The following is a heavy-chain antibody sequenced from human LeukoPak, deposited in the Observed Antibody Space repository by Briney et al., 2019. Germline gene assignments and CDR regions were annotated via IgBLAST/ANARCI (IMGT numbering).Heavy chain of an antibody. D-gene: IGHD3-16*01. CDR2: INHSGST. J-gene: IGHJ4*02. V-gene: IGHV4-34*01. Sequence: PSETLSLTCAVYGGSFSGYYWSWIRQPPGKGLEWIGEINHSGSTNYNPSLKSRVTISVDTSKNQFSLKLSSVTAADTAVYYCARGLGDYVWGSWSLGFDYWGQGTLVTVSS. CDR3: ARGLGDYVWGSWSLGFDY. CDR1: GGSFSGYY.